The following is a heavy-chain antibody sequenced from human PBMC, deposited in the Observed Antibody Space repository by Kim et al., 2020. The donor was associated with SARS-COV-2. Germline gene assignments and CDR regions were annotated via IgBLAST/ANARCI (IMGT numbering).Heavy chain of an antibody. CDR2: IYYSGST. CDR3: ARVGVYGDYVYYYYGMDV. Sequence: SETLSLTCTVSGGSISSYYWSWIRQPPGKGLEWIGYIYYSGSTNYNPSLKSRVTISVDTSKNQFSLKLSSVTAADTAVYYCARVGVYGDYVYYYYGMDVWGQGTTVTVSS. V-gene: IGHV4-59*01. CDR1: GGSISSYY. J-gene: IGHJ6*02. D-gene: IGHD4-17*01.